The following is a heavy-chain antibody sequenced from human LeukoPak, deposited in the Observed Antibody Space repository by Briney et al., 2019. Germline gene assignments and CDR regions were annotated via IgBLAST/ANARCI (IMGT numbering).Heavy chain of an antibody. CDR1: GFTFGSYA. Sequence: GGSLRLSCAASGFTFGSYAMYWVRQAPGKGLEWVSGIFGSGGSAHYADSVKGRFTISRDNSKNTVYLQMDSLRVEDTAIYYCAKTTTGYSSGRYPAWPIDYWGQGTLVTVPS. CDR2: IFGSGGSA. J-gene: IGHJ4*02. D-gene: IGHD2-15*01. V-gene: IGHV3-23*01. CDR3: AKTTTGYSSGRYPAWPIDY.